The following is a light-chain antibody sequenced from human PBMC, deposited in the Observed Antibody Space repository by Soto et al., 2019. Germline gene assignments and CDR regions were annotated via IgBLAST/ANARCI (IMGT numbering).Light chain of an antibody. J-gene: IGKJ1*01. CDR2: GAS. CDR1: QSVSSN. Sequence: EIVMTQSPATLSVSPGERATLSCRASQSVSSNLAWYQQKPGQAPGLLIYGASTRATGIPARFSGSGSGTEFTLTISSLQSEDFAVYYCQQYNNWLPAFGQGTKVEIK. V-gene: IGKV3-15*01. CDR3: QQYNNWLPA.